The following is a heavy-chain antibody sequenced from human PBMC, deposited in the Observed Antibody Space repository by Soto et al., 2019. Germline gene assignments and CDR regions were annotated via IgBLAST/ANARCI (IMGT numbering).Heavy chain of an antibody. CDR2: ISSSSRTI. V-gene: IGHV3-48*02. J-gene: IGHJ4*02. CDR3: ARVPSRALDY. D-gene: IGHD2-2*01. Sequence: HPAGSLRLSCAASGFTFSSYTMNWVRQAPGKGLEWISYISSSSRTIYYADSVKGRFTISRDNAQNSLYLQMTSLRDEDTAVYYWARVPSRALDYWGQGTLVTVSS. CDR1: GFTFSSYT.